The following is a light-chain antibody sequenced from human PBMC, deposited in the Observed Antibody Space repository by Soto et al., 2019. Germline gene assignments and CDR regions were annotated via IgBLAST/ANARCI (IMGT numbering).Light chain of an antibody. J-gene: IGLJ1*01. Sequence: QSVLTQPASVSGSPGQSITISCTRTSSDVGSYNLVPWYQQHPGKAPKVMIYEVSKRPSGVSNRFSGSKSGNTASLTISGLQAEDEADYYCCSYGGSYVFVPGTKLTVL. V-gene: IGLV2-23*02. CDR2: EVS. CDR1: SSDVGSYNL. CDR3: CSYGGSYV.